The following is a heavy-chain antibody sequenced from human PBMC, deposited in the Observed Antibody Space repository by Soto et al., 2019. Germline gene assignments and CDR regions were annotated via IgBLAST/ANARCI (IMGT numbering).Heavy chain of an antibody. CDR3: ARDRVTYWYFDL. D-gene: IGHD4-4*01. V-gene: IGHV1-69*04. J-gene: IGHJ2*01. CDR2: IIPILGIA. Sequence: SVKVSCKASGVTFSSYTISWVRQAPGQGLEWMGRIIPILGIANSAQKFQGRVTITADKSTSTAYMELSSLRFEDTAVYYCARDRVTYWYFDLWGRGTLVTVSS. CDR1: GVTFSSYT.